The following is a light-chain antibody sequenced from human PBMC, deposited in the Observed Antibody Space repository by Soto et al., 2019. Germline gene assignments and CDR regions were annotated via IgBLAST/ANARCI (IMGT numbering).Light chain of an antibody. V-gene: IGKV1-5*03. CDR3: QQYSSPPWT. J-gene: IGKJ1*01. CDR2: EAF. Sequence: DIQMTQSPSALSASVGDIVTITCRASQSISSWLAWYQQKPGKGPKLLIYEAFNLEGGGPSRFSGSGSGTEFALSITDLQPDDSATYYCQQYSSPPWTFGQGTKVDIK. CDR1: QSISSW.